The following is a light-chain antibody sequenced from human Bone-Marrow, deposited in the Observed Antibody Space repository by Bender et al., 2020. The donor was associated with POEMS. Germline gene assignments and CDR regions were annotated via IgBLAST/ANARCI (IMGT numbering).Light chain of an antibody. V-gene: IGLV2-14*01. Sequence: QSALTQPASVSGSPGQSITISCTGTSSDVGGYNYVSWYQQNPGKAPKLMIFDVNYRPSGLSNRFSGSKSGNTASLTISGLQAEDEADYYCTSYTSSGGYVFGTGTKVTVL. CDR3: TSYTSSGGYV. J-gene: IGLJ1*01. CDR1: SSDVGGYNY. CDR2: DVN.